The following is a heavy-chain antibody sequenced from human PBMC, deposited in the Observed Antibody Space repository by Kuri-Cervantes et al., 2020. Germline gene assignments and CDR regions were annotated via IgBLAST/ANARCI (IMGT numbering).Heavy chain of an antibody. V-gene: IGHV4-61*02. CDR3: ARDQMATIGELDY. CDR1: GGSISSGDYY. D-gene: IGHD5-24*01. Sequence: SETLSLTCTVSGGSISSGDYYWSWIRQPAGKGLEWIGRIYTSGSTNYNPSLKSRVTMSVDTSKNQFSLKLSSVTAADTAVYYCARDQMATIGELDYWGQGTLVTVSS. CDR2: IYTSGST. J-gene: IGHJ4*02.